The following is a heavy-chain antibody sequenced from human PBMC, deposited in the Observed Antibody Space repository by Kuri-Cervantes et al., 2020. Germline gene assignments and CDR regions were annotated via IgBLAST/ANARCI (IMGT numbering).Heavy chain of an antibody. D-gene: IGHD3-3*01. CDR3: ARDDDFWSAGMYYFDY. CDR2: IYYSGST. V-gene: IGHV4-61*01. J-gene: IGHJ4*02. Sequence: SETLSLTCTVSGGSVSSGSYYWSWIRQPPGKGLEWIGYIYYSGSTNYNPSLKSRVTISVDTSKNQFSLKLSSVTAADTAVYYCARDDDFWSAGMYYFDYWGQGTLVTVSS. CDR1: GGSVSSGSYY.